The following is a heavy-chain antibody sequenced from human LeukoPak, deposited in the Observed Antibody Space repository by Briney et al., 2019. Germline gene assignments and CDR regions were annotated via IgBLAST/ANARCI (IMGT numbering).Heavy chain of an antibody. V-gene: IGHV3-21*01. CDR2: MSSSMNYI. CDR1: LFTFISYS. CDR3: ERDVRGSSSWHDY. D-gene: IGHD6-13*01. Sequence: GGALRFSCVASLFTFISYSMNYVRQAPGKGVEWVACMSSSMNYIYYADSVKGRFTISRDNAKNSLYLQMNSLRAEDTAVYYCERDVRGSSSWHDYRGQGTLVTV. J-gene: IGHJ4*02.